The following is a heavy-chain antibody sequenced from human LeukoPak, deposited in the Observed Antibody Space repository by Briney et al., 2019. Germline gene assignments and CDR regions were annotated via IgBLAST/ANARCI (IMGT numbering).Heavy chain of an antibody. V-gene: IGHV3-73*01. CDR2: IRSKANSYAT. J-gene: IGHJ4*02. Sequence: GGSLRLSCAASGFTFSGSAMHWVRQASGKGLEWVGRIRSKANSYATAYAASVKGRFTISRDDSKNTAYLQMNSLKTEDTAVYYCTRRPEADSSGYYSLWGQGTLVTVSS. CDR1: GFTFSGSA. CDR3: TRRPEADSSGYYSL. D-gene: IGHD3-22*01.